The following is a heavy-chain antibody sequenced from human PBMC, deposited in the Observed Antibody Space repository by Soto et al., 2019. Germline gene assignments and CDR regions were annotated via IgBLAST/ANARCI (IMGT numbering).Heavy chain of an antibody. CDR1: GFSFSAFA. V-gene: IGHV3-23*01. Sequence: GGSLRLSCAASGFSFSAFAMTWVRQAPGKGLEWVSTIISTGISTYYADSVKGRFTISRANSKNTLYLQMNSLRAGDSAVYYCAKGNYGDYGGFDPWGQGTLVTVSS. CDR2: IISTGIST. D-gene: IGHD4-17*01. J-gene: IGHJ5*02. CDR3: AKGNYGDYGGFDP.